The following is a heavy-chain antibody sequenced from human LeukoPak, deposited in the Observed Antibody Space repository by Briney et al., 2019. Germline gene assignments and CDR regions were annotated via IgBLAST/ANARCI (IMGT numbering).Heavy chain of an antibody. Sequence: PGGSLRLSCAVSGFNFSNYWMTWVRQAPGKGLEWVANIQQDGSAKVYVDSVKGRFTISRDNAKNSLFLQMNSLRDEDTAVYYCARGAWIPEYWGQGALVTVSS. CDR3: ARGAWIPEY. J-gene: IGHJ4*02. D-gene: IGHD5-18*01. CDR1: GFNFSNYW. V-gene: IGHV3-7*04. CDR2: IQQDGSAK.